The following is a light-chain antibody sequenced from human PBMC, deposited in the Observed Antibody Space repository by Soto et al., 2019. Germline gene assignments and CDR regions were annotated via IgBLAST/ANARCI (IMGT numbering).Light chain of an antibody. Sequence: QSALTQPGSVSGSAGESVTISCTGTSSDVGGYNYVSWYQQHPGKAPKFMIYDVSKRPSGVPDRFSGSKSGNTASLTISGLQAEDEADYYCCSYAGSYTEVFGGGTKLTVL. J-gene: IGLJ2*01. CDR3: CSYAGSYTEV. V-gene: IGLV2-11*01. CDR2: DVS. CDR1: SSDVGGYNY.